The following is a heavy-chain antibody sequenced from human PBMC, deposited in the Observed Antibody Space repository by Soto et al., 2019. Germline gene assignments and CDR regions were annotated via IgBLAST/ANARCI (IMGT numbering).Heavy chain of an antibody. D-gene: IGHD2-2*02. CDR1: GGTLSSYA. CDR2: IIPIFGSA. Sequence: EASVNVSCKAPGGTLSSYAINWVRQAPGQGLEWMGGIIPIFGSANYAPKFQGRVTISADESTSTAYMEVSSLRSEDTAVYYCAGTREIPYYHGMDVWGQGTTVTVSS. CDR3: AGTREIPYYHGMDV. J-gene: IGHJ6*02. V-gene: IGHV1-69*13.